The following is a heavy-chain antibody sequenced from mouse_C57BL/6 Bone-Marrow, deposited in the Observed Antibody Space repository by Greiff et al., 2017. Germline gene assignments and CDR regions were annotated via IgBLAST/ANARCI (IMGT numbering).Heavy chain of an antibody. J-gene: IGHJ3*01. Sequence: VKLMESGAELVRPGASVKLSCKASGYTFTDYYINWVKQRPGQGLEWIARIYPGRGNTYYNEKFTGKATLTAEKSSSTAYMQLSSLTSEDSAVYCCARPYYGSIFAYWGQGTLVTVSA. CDR2: IYPGRGNT. V-gene: IGHV1-76*01. CDR1: GYTFTDYY. D-gene: IGHD1-1*01. CDR3: ARPYYGSIFAY.